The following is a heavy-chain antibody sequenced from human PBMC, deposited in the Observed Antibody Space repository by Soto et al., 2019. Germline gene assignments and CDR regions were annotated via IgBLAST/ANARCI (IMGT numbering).Heavy chain of an antibody. CDR2: ISAYNGNT. J-gene: IGHJ6*03. D-gene: IGHD6-6*01. Sequence: QVPLVQSGAEVKKPGASVKVSCKASGYTFTSYGISWVRQAPGQGLEWMGWISAYNGNTNYAQKLQGRVTMTTDTSTSTAYMELRSLRSDDTAVYYCARAGGWGWEQLVGDYYYYMDVWGKGTTVTVSS. V-gene: IGHV1-18*01. CDR1: GYTFTSYG. CDR3: ARAGGWGWEQLVGDYYYYMDV.